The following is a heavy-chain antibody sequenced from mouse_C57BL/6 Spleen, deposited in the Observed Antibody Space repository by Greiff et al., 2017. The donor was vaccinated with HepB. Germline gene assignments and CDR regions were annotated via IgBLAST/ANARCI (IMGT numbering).Heavy chain of an antibody. V-gene: IGHV1S81*02. CDR1: GYTFTSYW. CDR2: TNPTNGRT. Sequence: QVQLQQPGAELVKAGASVKMSCKASGYTFTSYWMHWVKQRLGQGLVWFAETNPTNGRTYYNEKFKSKATLTVDKSSSTAYMLLSGPTFEDSAVYYCARIKKIVATYFDYGGQGTTLTVSS. CDR3: ARIKKIVATYFDY. D-gene: IGHD1-1*01. J-gene: IGHJ2*01.